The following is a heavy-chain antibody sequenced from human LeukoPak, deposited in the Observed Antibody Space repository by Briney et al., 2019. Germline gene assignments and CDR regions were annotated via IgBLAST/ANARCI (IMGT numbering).Heavy chain of an antibody. CDR2: IYYSGST. V-gene: IGHV4-30-4*08. J-gene: IGHJ4*02. CDR1: GGSLSSGDYY. CDR3: ARLAQGIPAAVDY. Sequence: SETLSLTCTVSGGSLSSGDYYWGWIRQPPGKGLEWIGYIYYSGSTYYNPSLKSRVTISVDTSKNQFSLKLSSVTAADTAVYYCARLAQGIPAAVDYWGQGTLVTVSS. D-gene: IGHD2-2*01.